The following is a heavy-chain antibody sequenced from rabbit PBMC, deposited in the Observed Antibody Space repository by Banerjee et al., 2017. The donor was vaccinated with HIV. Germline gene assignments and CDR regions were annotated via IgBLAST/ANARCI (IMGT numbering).Heavy chain of an antibody. CDR1: GIDFSSSYW. D-gene: IGHD6-1*01. Sequence: QEQLVESGGDLVKPGASLTLTCTASGIDFSSSYWICWVRQAPGKGLEWIACISTSSGITYYASWAKGRFTISKTSSTTVTLQMTSLTAADTATYFCARDSYGYDNNLWGQGTLVTVS. CDR2: ISTSSGIT. CDR3: ARDSYGYDNNL. J-gene: IGHJ4*01. V-gene: IGHV1S45*01.